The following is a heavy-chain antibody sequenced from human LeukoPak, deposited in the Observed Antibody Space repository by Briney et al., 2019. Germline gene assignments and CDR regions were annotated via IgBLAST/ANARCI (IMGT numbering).Heavy chain of an antibody. Sequence: SETLSLTCTVSGGSISSGGYYWSWIRQPPGKGLEWIGYIYHSGSTYYNPSLKSRVTISVDRSKNQFSLKLSSVTAADTAVYYCARLIAAGFIDYWGQGTLVTVSS. J-gene: IGHJ4*02. D-gene: IGHD6-25*01. V-gene: IGHV4-30-2*01. CDR2: IYHSGST. CDR3: ARLIAAGFIDY. CDR1: GGSISSGGYY.